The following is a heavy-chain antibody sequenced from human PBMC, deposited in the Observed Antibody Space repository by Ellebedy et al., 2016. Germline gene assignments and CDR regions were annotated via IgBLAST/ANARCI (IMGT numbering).Heavy chain of an antibody. J-gene: IGHJ4*02. Sequence: GGSLRLSCAASELTVSTNYMSWVRQAPGKGPECVSVLYSGGTTYYADSVKGRFTISRDNSKTTLYLQMDSLRPDDSAVYYCATGYCNSGICFSYYFDHWGQGTLVTVSS. CDR2: LYSGGTT. CDR1: ELTVSTNY. D-gene: IGHD2-15*01. V-gene: IGHV3-66*02. CDR3: ATGYCNSGICFSYYFDH.